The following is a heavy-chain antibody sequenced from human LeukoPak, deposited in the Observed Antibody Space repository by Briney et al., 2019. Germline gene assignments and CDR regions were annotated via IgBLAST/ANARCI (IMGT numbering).Heavy chain of an antibody. CDR2: IGSGVRT. D-gene: IGHD2-2*01. CDR3: AKGCIITSCAEGRWFDP. J-gene: IGHJ5*02. CDR1: GFTFSSYA. V-gene: IGHV3-23*01. Sequence: GGSLRLSCAASGFTFSSYAMSWVRQAPGKGLEWVSSIGSGVRTYDADSVKGRFTISRDNSKNTLYLQMNSLRAEDTAIYYCAKGCIITSCAEGRWFDPWGRGTLVTVSS.